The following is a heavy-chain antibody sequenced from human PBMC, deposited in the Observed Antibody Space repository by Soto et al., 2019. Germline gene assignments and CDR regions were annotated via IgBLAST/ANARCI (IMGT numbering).Heavy chain of an antibody. CDR2: IWYDGSNK. CDR3: ARDRGADFYATPWFDP. Sequence: GGTLRLSCAASGFTFSSYGMHWVRQAPGKGLEWVAVIWYDGSNKYYADSVKGRFTISRDNSKNTLYLQMNSLRAEDTAVYYCARDRGADFYATPWFDPWGQGTLVTVSS. D-gene: IGHD2-8*01. V-gene: IGHV3-33*01. J-gene: IGHJ5*02. CDR1: GFTFSSYG.